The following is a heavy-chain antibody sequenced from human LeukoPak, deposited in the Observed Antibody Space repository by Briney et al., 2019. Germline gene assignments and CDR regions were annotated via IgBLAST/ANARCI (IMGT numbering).Heavy chain of an antibody. J-gene: IGHJ5*02. Sequence: ASVKVSCKASGGTFSSYAISWVRQAPGQGLEWMGRIIPILGIANYAQKFQGRVTITADKSTSTAYMELSSLRSEDTAVYYCARAGTVLNWFDPWGQGTLVTVSS. CDR1: GGTFSSYA. CDR2: IIPILGIA. D-gene: IGHD3-16*01. V-gene: IGHV1-69*04. CDR3: ARAGTVLNWFDP.